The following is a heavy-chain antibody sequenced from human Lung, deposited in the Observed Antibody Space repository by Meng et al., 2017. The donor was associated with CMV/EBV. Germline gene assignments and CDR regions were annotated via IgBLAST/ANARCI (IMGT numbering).Heavy chain of an antibody. CDR1: GYTFTAHY. Sequence: SVXVSCKASGYTFTAHYFHWVRQAPGQGLEWMGWIHPHRGDTNYAQQFQGRVTLTRDTFINTGYMELTRLTSDDTAVYYCARDNNWGPDYWGQGTLVTVSS. D-gene: IGHD7-27*01. V-gene: IGHV1-2*02. J-gene: IGHJ4*02. CDR2: IHPHRGDT. CDR3: ARDNNWGPDY.